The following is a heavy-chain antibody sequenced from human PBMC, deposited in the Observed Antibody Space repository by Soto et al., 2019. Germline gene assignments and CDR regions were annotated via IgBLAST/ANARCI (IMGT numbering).Heavy chain of an antibody. CDR2: ISGSGGST. D-gene: IGHD2-2*01. J-gene: IGHJ4*02. CDR1: GFTFSSYA. V-gene: IGHV3-23*01. CDR3: AKGWGSTSCSDFDY. Sequence: LRLSCAASGFTFSSYAMSWVRQAPGKGLEWVSAISGSGGSTYYADSVKGRFTISRDNSKNTLYLQMNSLRAEDTAVYYCAKGWGSTSCSDFDYWGQGTLVTVSS.